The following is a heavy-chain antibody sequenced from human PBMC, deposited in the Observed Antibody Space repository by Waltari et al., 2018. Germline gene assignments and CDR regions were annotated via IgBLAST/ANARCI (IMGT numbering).Heavy chain of an antibody. CDR2: IWSDGNDK. J-gene: IGHJ5*02. D-gene: IGHD1-26*01. CDR1: GFCFRTYG. V-gene: IGHV3-33*01. Sequence: QVQLVESGGGVVQPGRSLRLSRAASGFCFRTYGMHWVRQAPGKGLEWVAHIWSDGNDKYYADSMTGRFTISRDNSKNTLYLQMNSLRAEDTAVYYCARSPQWELLPGDPWGQGTLVTVSS. CDR3: ARSPQWELLPGDP.